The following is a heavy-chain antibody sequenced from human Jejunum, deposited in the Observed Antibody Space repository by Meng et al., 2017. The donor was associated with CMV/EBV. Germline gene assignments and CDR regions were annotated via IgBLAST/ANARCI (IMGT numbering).Heavy chain of an antibody. CDR3: ERSKVAMGFDL. J-gene: IGHJ5*02. CDR1: GFSCSKYE. Sequence: ASGFSCSKYEVNWVRQAPGKGREGVSFISSGGGPQYHADAVKGRFTISSGSAKNSLDMKMNGLRIEDTAIYYCERSKVAMGFDLWGQGTLVTVSS. D-gene: IGHD5-12*01. V-gene: IGHV3-48*03. CDR2: ISSGGGPQ.